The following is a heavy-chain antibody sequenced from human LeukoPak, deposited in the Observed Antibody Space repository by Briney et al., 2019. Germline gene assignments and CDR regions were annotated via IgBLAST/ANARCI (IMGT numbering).Heavy chain of an antibody. Sequence: ASVKVSCKASGYTFTNYGISWVRQAPGQGLEWMGWISAYNGNTNYAQKLQGRVTMTTDTSTSTAYMELRSLRSDDTAVYYCARAGATTRISYYYGMDVWGQGTTVTVSS. CDR1: GYTFTNYG. CDR3: ARAGATTRISYYYGMDV. D-gene: IGHD1-26*01. J-gene: IGHJ6*02. V-gene: IGHV1-18*01. CDR2: ISAYNGNT.